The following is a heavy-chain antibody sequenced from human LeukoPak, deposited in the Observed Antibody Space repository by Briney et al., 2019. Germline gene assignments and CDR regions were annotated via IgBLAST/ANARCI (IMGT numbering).Heavy chain of an antibody. V-gene: IGHV1-18*04. CDR3: ARRGRGFGDV. J-gene: IGHJ6*02. CDR1: GYTFTGYY. CDR2: ISAYNGNT. D-gene: IGHD3-10*01. Sequence: ASVKVSCKASGYTFTGYYMHWVRQAPGQGLEWMGWISAYNGNTNYAQKLQGRVTMTTDTSTSTAYMELRSLRSDDTAVYYCARRGRGFGDVWGQGTTVTVSS.